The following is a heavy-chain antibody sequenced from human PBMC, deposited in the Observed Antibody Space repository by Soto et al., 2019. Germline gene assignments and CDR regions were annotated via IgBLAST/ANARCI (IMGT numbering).Heavy chain of an antibody. V-gene: IGHV4-31*03. CDR1: GASISSGAYF. Sequence: QVQLQGSGPRLVKPSQTLSLTCSVSGASISSGAYFWTWIRHHPGKGLEWIGYIYYSVSTSYTYRKPSHRSRVTISGDTSKNLFSLRLTSVTAADTATYYCARDKGPDTYGQTRIRDYSYAMDVWGQGTTVIVSS. D-gene: IGHD5-18*01. CDR3: ARDKGPDTYGQTRIRDYSYAMDV. CDR2: IYYSVST. J-gene: IGHJ6*02.